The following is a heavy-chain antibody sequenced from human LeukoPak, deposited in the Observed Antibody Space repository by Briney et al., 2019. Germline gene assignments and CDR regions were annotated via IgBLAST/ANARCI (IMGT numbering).Heavy chain of an antibody. Sequence: PSETLSLTCTVSGGSISSSSYYWGRIRQPPGKGLEWIGSIYYGGSTYYNPSLKSRVTISVDTSKNQFSLKLCSVTAADTAVCYCARQTSSDYVWGSHCYFDYWGQGTLVTVSS. CDR1: GGSISSSSYY. CDR2: IYYGGST. J-gene: IGHJ4*02. CDR3: ARQTSSDYVWGSHCYFDY. D-gene: IGHD3-16*01. V-gene: IGHV4-39*01.